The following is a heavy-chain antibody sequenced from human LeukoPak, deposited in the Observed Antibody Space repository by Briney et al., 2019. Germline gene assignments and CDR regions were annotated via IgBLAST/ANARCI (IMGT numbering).Heavy chain of an antibody. CDR3: ARQSVAGDDAFDI. J-gene: IGHJ3*02. Sequence: GESLKISCKGSGYSFTSYWIGWVRQMPGKGLEWMGNIYPGDSDTRYSPSFQGQVIISADKSISTAYLQWSSLKASDTAMYYCARQSVAGDDAFDIWGQGTMVTVSS. CDR2: IYPGDSDT. D-gene: IGHD6-19*01. V-gene: IGHV5-51*01. CDR1: GYSFTSYW.